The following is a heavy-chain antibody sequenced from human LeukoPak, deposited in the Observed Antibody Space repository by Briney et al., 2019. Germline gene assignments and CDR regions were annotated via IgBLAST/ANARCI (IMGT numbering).Heavy chain of an antibody. CDR2: ISSSGSTI. CDR3: ARDPALNYYDSSGYYFDY. J-gene: IGHJ4*02. CDR1: GFTFSDYY. D-gene: IGHD3-22*01. Sequence: PGGSLRLSCAASGFTFSDYYMSWIRQAPGKGLEWVSYISSSGSTIYYADSVKGRFTISRDNAKSSLYLQMNSLRAEDTAVYYCARDPALNYYDSSGYYFDYWGQGTLVTVSS. V-gene: IGHV3-11*01.